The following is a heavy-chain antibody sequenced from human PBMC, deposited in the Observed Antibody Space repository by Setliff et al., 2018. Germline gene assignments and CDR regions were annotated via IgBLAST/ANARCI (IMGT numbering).Heavy chain of an antibody. CDR2: INGGNGST. CDR3: ARETYDILTGYTYWYFDL. Sequence: ASVKVSCKASGYTFTGYYMHWVRQAPGQGLEWMAYINGGNGSTHYSQKFRGRVTVTRDTSASTVFMELSTLRSEDTAVHYCARETYDILTGYTYWYFDLWGRGTLVTVSS. D-gene: IGHD3-9*01. V-gene: IGHV1-3*01. CDR1: GYTFTGYY. J-gene: IGHJ2*01.